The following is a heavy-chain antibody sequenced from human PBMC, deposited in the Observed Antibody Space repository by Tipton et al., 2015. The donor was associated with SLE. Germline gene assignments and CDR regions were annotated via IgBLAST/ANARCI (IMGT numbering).Heavy chain of an antibody. CDR2: IRYDGSNK. Sequence: SLRLSCAASGFTFSSYGMHWVRQAPGKGLEWVAFIRYDGSNKYYADSVKGRFTISRDNSKNTLHLQMNSLRAEDTAVYYCAKGSCSSTSCPRGMDVWGQGTTVTVSS. CDR3: AKGSCSSTSCPRGMDV. CDR1: GFTFSSYG. J-gene: IGHJ6*02. V-gene: IGHV3-30*02. D-gene: IGHD2-2*01.